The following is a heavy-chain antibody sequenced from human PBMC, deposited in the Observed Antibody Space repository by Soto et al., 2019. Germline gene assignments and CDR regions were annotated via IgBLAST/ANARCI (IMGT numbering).Heavy chain of an antibody. CDR2: INSDGSAI. Sequence: EVQLVESGGGLVKPGGSLRLSCAASGFTFSSYGMNWIRQAPGKGLVWVSRINSDGSAINYADSVKGRFTVSRDNAKNTLYLQMNSLRAEDTAVYYCVRAWAGYWGQGTLVTVSS. D-gene: IGHD6-19*01. V-gene: IGHV3-74*01. CDR1: GFTFSSYG. CDR3: VRAWAGY. J-gene: IGHJ4*02.